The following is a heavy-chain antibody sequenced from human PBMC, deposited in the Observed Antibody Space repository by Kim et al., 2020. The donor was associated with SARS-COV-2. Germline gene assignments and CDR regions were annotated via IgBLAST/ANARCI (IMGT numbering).Heavy chain of an antibody. D-gene: IGHD3-10*01. Sequence: SETLSLTCTVSGGSISSYYWNWIRQPPGKGLEWIGYIYYSGSTNYNPSLKSRVTISVDTSKNQFSLKLTSVTAADTAVYYCARGAYGSGSPLDYWGQGTLVTVSS. J-gene: IGHJ4*02. CDR3: ARGAYGSGSPLDY. CDR2: IYYSGST. CDR1: GGSISSYY. V-gene: IGHV4-59*13.